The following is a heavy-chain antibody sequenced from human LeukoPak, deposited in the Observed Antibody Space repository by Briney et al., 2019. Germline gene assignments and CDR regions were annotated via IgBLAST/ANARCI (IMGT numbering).Heavy chain of an antibody. D-gene: IGHD2-21*02. CDR3: ARYSGGCYNY. J-gene: IGHJ4*02. CDR1: GFTFSTYA. CDR2: ISTNGDGT. Sequence: GVLRLSCAASGFTFSTYAMHWVRQGPGKGLEYVSAISTNGDGTYYASSVTGRFTISRDNSKNTLYLQMGSLRAEDTAVYYCARYSGGCYNYWGQGTLVTVSS. V-gene: IGHV3-64*01.